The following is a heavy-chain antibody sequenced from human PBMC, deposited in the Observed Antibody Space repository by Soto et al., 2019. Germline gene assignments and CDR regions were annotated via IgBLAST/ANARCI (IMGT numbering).Heavy chain of an antibody. CDR2: IIPIFGTA. CDR1: GGTFSSYA. J-gene: IGHJ4*01. CDR3: ARDRNTYYYDSSGYYYLGSFDY. V-gene: IGHV1-69*06. Sequence: SVKVSCKASGGTFSSYAISWVRQAPGQGLEWMGGIIPIFGTANYAQKFQGRVTITADKSTSTAYMELSSLRSEDTAVYYCARDRNTYYYDSSGYYYLGSFDYWGQ. D-gene: IGHD3-22*01.